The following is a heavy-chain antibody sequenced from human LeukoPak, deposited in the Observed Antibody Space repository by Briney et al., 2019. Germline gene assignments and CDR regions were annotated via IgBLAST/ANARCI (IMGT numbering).Heavy chain of an antibody. CDR3: AKDRGPKIVVPNDAFDI. D-gene: IGHD3-22*01. CDR1: GFTFSSYA. J-gene: IGHJ3*02. V-gene: IGHV3-23*01. CDR2: ISGSGGST. Sequence: GGSLRLSCAASGFTFSSYAMSWVRQAPGKGLEWVSAISGSGGSTYYADSVKGRFTISRDNSKNTLYLQMNSLRAEDTAVYYCAKDRGPKIVVPNDAFDIWGQGTMVTVSS.